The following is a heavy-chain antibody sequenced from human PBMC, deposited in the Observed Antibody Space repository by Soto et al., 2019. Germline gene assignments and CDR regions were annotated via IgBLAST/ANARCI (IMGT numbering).Heavy chain of an antibody. V-gene: IGHV4-59*01. J-gene: IGHJ1*01. CDR3: AGGSSLCWECFHH. CDR2: VYNSRST. D-gene: IGHD2-2*01. Sequence: QVQLQESGPGLVKPSETLSLTCNVSGGSISSYYWSWIRQPPVKGLEYICHVYNSRSTIHSPSLKSRATMSVDTSKNQFSLKLTSVTAADTAVYYCAGGSSLCWECFHHWGQGILITVSS. CDR1: GGSISSYY.